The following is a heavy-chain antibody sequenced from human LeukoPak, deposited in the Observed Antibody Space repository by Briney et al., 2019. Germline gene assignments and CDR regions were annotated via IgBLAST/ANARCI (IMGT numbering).Heavy chain of an antibody. D-gene: IGHD4-23*01. J-gene: IGHJ3*02. V-gene: IGHV3-74*01. CDR2: INPDGTTT. CDR3: AREDWSTVVNHI. CDR1: GFTFSTYW. Sequence: GGSLRLSCAASGFTFSTYWMHWVRQAPGKGLVWVSRINPDGTTTTYADSVKGRFTISRDNAKNTLYLQMNSLRAEDTAVYYCAREDWSTVVNHIWGQGTMVTVSS.